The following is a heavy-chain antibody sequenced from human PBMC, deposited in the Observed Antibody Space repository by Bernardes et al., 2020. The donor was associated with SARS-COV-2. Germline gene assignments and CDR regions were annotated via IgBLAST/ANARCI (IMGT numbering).Heavy chain of an antibody. D-gene: IGHD3-10*01. CDR2: ISDEGSKA. Sequence: GGSLRLSCAASGFTFNNYGMHWVRQAPGKGLEWVAFISDEGSKAYYADSVQGRFTISRDSSKNTLYLQMNSLRPEDTALYYCAKSNLVFHFSAYNGLDVWGQGNTVTVSS. J-gene: IGHJ6*02. CDR3: AKSNLVFHFSAYNGLDV. V-gene: IGHV3-30*18. CDR1: GFTFNNYG.